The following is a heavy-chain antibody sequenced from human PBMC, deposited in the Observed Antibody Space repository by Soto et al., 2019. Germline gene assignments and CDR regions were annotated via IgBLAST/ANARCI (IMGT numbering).Heavy chain of an antibody. CDR3: AKAPRDYDFWSGYSLDV. V-gene: IGHV3-23*01. J-gene: IGHJ6*04. CDR2: ITGSSGST. D-gene: IGHD3-3*01. Sequence: GGSLRLSCAASGFTFSSYAMSWVRQAPGKGLEWVSAITGSSGSTYYADSVKGRFTISRDNSKNTLYLQMNSLRAEDTAVYYCAKAPRDYDFWSGYSLDVWGKGTTVTVSS. CDR1: GFTFSSYA.